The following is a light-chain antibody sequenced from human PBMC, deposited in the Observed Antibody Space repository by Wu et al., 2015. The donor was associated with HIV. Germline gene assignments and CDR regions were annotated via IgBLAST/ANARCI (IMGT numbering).Light chain of an antibody. CDR1: QSVSSSY. V-gene: IGKV3-20*01. CDR2: GAS. CDR3: QQYGRSSFT. J-gene: IGKJ3*01. Sequence: EIVLTQSPGTLSLSPGERATLSCRASQSVSSSYLAWYQQKPGQAPRLLIYGASYRATGIPDRFSGSGSGTDFTLTISRLEPEDFAVYYCQQYGRSSFTFGPWDQSGYQ.